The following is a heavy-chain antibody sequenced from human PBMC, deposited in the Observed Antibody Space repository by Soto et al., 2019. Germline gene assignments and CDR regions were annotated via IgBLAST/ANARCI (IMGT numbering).Heavy chain of an antibody. CDR2: INAGNGNT. CDR1: GYTFTSYA. D-gene: IGHD3-3*01. CDR3: ARTFKLGPDKESGYYYGYGMDV. V-gene: IGHV1-3*01. Sequence: ASVKVSCKASGYTFTSYAMHWVRQAPGQRLEWMGWINAGNGNTKYSQKFQGRVTITRDTSASTAYMELSSLRSEDTAVYYCARTFKLGPDKESGYYYGYGMDVWGQGTTVTV. J-gene: IGHJ6*02.